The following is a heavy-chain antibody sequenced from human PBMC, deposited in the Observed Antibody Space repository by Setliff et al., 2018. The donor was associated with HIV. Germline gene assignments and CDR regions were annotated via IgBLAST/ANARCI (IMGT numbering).Heavy chain of an antibody. J-gene: IGHJ3*02. D-gene: IGHD3-22*01. Sequence: GGSLRLSCAASGFTFSSYSMNWVRQAPGKGLEWVSSISSSSSYIYYADSVKGRFTISRDNAKNSLYLQMNSLRAEDTAVYYCARDGGYYDSSGFHALNALDIWGQGTMVTVS. CDR1: GFTFSSYS. CDR3: ARDGGYYDSSGFHALNALDI. CDR2: ISSSSSYI. V-gene: IGHV3-21*01.